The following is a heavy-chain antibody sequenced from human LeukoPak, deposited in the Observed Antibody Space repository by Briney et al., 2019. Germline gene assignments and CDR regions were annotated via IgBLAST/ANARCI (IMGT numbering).Heavy chain of an antibody. D-gene: IGHD2-2*01. J-gene: IGHJ4*02. CDR3: VSVFCSSTSCYFDY. V-gene: IGHV3-64D*06. CDR1: GFTFSSYA. CDR2: ISSYGGST. Sequence: GGSLRLSCSASGFTFSSYAMPWVRQAPGKGLEYVSGISSYGGSTYYADSVKGRFTISRDNSKNTLFLQMSSLRAEDTAVYYCVSVFCSSTSCYFDYWGQGTLVTVSS.